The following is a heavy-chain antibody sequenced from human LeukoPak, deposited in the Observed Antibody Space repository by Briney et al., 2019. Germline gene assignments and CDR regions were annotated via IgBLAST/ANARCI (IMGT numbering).Heavy chain of an antibody. D-gene: IGHD5-24*01. CDR1: GYTFTSYY. CDR3: ARVVGDGYNYGLGDNWYFDL. V-gene: IGHV1-46*01. J-gene: IGHJ2*01. Sequence: ASVKVSCKASGYTFTSYYMHWVRQAPGQGLEWMGIINPSGGSTSYAQKFQGRVTMTRDTSTSTVYMELSSLRSEDTAVYYCARVVGDGYNYGLGDNWYFDLWGRGTLVTVSS. CDR2: INPSGGST.